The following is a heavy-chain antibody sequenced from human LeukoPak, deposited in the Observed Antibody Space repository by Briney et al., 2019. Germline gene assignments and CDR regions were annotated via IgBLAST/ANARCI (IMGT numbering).Heavy chain of an antibody. D-gene: IGHD6-13*01. Sequence: SETLSLTCTVSGGSISSYYWSWIRQPPAKGLEWIGYIYYSGTTNYNPSLKSRVTISVDTSKNQVSLKLSSVTAADTAVYYCARGVYIAAAQYGYWGQGTLVTASS. CDR1: GGSISSYY. CDR2: IYYSGTT. V-gene: IGHV4-59*01. J-gene: IGHJ4*02. CDR3: ARGVYIAAAQYGY.